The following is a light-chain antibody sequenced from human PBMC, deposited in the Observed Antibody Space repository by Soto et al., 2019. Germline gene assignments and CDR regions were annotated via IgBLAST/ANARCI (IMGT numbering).Light chain of an antibody. CDR2: QDS. Sequence: SYELTQPPSVSVSPGQTASITCSGDKLGDKYACWYQQKPGQSPVLVIYQDSKRPSGIPGRFSGSKSGNTATLTISGTQAMDEADYYCQAWDSSTPVVFGGGTKLTVL. V-gene: IGLV3-1*01. CDR3: QAWDSSTPVV. CDR1: KLGDKY. J-gene: IGLJ2*01.